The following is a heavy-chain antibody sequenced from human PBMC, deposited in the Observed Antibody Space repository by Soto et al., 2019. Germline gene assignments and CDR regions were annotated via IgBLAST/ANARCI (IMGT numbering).Heavy chain of an antibody. D-gene: IGHD3-10*01. Sequence: QVQLQESGPGLVKPSQTLSLTCTVSGGSISSGGYYWSWIRQHPGKGLEWIGYIYYSGSTYYNPSLRRRVTRWVDTSKNQFSLKLSSVTAADTAVYYCARGPEGFGDLNWFDPWGQGTLVTVSS. CDR1: GGSISSGGYY. J-gene: IGHJ5*02. CDR3: ARGPEGFGDLNWFDP. CDR2: IYYSGST. V-gene: IGHV4-31*03.